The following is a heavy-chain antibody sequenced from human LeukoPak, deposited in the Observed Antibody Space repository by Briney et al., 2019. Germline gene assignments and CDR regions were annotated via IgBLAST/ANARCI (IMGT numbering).Heavy chain of an antibody. CDR2: ISTSSDII. CDR3: ARDRDRSFDY. CDR1: GFTFSSYT. Sequence: GGSLRLSCAASGFTFSSYTLNWVRQAPGKGLEWVSYISTSSDIISYADSVKGRFTISRDNAKNSLYLQMNSLRDEDTAVYYCARDRDRSFDYWGQGTLVTVSS. J-gene: IGHJ4*02. V-gene: IGHV3-48*02. D-gene: IGHD2-21*01.